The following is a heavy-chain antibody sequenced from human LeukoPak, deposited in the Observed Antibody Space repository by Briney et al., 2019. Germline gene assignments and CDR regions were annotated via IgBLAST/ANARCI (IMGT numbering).Heavy chain of an antibody. CDR1: GYTFTGYY. CDR2: INPNSGGT. V-gene: IGHV1-2*02. J-gene: IGHJ6*03. Sequence: ASVKVSCKASGYTFTGYYMHWVRQAPGQGLEWMGWINPNSGGTNYAQKFQGRVTMTRDTSISTAYMELSRLRSDDTAVYYCARDYYDFWSGAVWYYYYMDVWGKGTTVTVSS. CDR3: ARDYYDFWSGAVWYYYYMDV. D-gene: IGHD3-3*01.